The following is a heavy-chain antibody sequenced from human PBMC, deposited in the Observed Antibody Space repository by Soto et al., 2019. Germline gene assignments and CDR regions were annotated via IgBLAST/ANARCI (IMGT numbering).Heavy chain of an antibody. CDR1: GFTFNTYS. CDR2: IWYDGTQK. V-gene: IGHV3-33*01. D-gene: IGHD4-17*01. CDR3: ARAGGTTVTGLWHFDS. J-gene: IGHJ4*02. Sequence: QVQLEESGGGVVQPGRSLRLSCEASGFTFNTYSMHWVRQPPGKGLEWLAAIWYDGTQKYYADSVKGRFIISRDNSKKTLYLEMKSLRAEETAVYYCARAGGTTVTGLWHFDSWGQGTLVTVSS.